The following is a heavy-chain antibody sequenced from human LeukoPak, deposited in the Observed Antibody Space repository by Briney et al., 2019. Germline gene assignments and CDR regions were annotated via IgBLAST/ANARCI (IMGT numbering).Heavy chain of an antibody. CDR2: ISGSGGST. V-gene: IGHV3-23*01. CDR1: GFTFSSYA. Sequence: GGSLRLSCAASGFTFSSYAMGWVRQAPGKGLEWVSAISGSGGSTYYADSVKGRFTISRDNSKNTLYLQMNSLRAEDTAVYYCATSVLLWFGGDFDYWAREPWPPSPQ. D-gene: IGHD3-10*01. J-gene: IGHJ4*02. CDR3: ATSVLLWFGGDFDY.